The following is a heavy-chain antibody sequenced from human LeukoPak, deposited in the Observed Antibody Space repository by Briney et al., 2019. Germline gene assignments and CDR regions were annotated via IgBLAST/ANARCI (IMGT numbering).Heavy chain of an antibody. V-gene: IGHV4-61*08. CDR3: AGGGEIAVAGTLDY. D-gene: IGHD6-19*01. CDR2: IYYSGST. CDR1: GGSISSGGYY. Sequence: PSETLSLTCTVSGGSISSGGYYWSWIRQPPGKGLEWIGYIYYSGSTNYNPSLKSRVTISVDTSKNQFSLKLSSVTAADTAVYYCAGGGEIAVAGTLDYWGQGTLVTVSS. J-gene: IGHJ4*02.